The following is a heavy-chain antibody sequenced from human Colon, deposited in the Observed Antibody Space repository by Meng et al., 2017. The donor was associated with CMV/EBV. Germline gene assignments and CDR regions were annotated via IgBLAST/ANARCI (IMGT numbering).Heavy chain of an antibody. Sequence: GSLRLSCTVSGGSISGNYWTWIRQSPGTGLEWIGYIYDSRTTNYSPSLKSRVTMSLDTSKNQFSLKLSSVTAADSAVYYCARDRPYAYYYFGLDVWGPGTTVTSP. CDR1: GGSISGNY. V-gene: IGHV4-59*01. CDR3: ARDRPYAYYYFGLDV. J-gene: IGHJ6*02. D-gene: IGHD2-2*01. CDR2: IYDSRTT.